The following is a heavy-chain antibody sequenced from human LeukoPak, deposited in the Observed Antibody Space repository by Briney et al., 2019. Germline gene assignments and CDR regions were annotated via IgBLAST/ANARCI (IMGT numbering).Heavy chain of an antibody. CDR1: GFTFSSYE. CDR3: ASTEGSYDILTGYYHNDY. D-gene: IGHD3-9*01. Sequence: GGSLRLSCAASGFTFSSYEMNWVRQAPGKGLEWVSYFISSGSTIYYADSVKGRFTISRDNAKNSLYLQMNSLRAEDTAVYYCASTEGSYDILTGYYHNDYWGQGTLVTVSS. J-gene: IGHJ4*02. V-gene: IGHV3-48*03. CDR2: FISSGSTI.